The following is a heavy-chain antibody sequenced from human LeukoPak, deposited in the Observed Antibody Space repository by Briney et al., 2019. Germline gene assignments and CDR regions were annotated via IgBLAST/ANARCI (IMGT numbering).Heavy chain of an antibody. CDR2: IYHSGST. D-gene: IGHD5-12*01. CDR1: GYSISSGFY. J-gene: IGHJ5*02. CDR3: ARADYSLNWFDP. V-gene: IGHV4-38-2*02. Sequence: PSETLSLTCTVSGYSISSGFYWGWIRQPPGKGLEWIGSIYHSGSTYHNPSLKSRVTISVDTSKNQFSLKLSSVTAADTAVYYCARADYSLNWFDPWGQGTLVTVSS.